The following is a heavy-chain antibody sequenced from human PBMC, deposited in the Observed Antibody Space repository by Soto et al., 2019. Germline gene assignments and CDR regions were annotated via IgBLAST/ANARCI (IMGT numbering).Heavy chain of an antibody. Sequence: QVQLQQWGAGLVKPSETLSLTCAVYGGSVSGYYWSWIRQPPGKGLEWIGEINHSGSTNYNPSLKCRVTISEHTSKNHFSLELRSVTASDTAVYYCEIVRGGSSWPIYYFFRMDVWGQGTQVNVSS. V-gene: IGHV4-34*01. D-gene: IGHD6-13*01. CDR1: GGSVSGYY. CDR2: INHSGST. J-gene: IGHJ6*02. CDR3: EIVRGGSSWPIYYFFRMDV.